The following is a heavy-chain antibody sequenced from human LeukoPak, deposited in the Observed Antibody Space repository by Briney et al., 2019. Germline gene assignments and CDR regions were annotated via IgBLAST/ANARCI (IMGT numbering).Heavy chain of an antibody. D-gene: IGHD3-10*02. CDR2: ISSSGSTI. CDR3: AELGITMIGGV. J-gene: IGHJ6*04. CDR1: GFNFDDYG. Sequence: GGSLRLSCAASGFNFDDYGMNWVRQAPGKGLEWVSYISSSGSTIYYADSVKGRFTISRDNAKNSLYLQMNSLRAEDTAVYYCAELGITMIGGVWGKGTTVTISS. V-gene: IGHV3-48*03.